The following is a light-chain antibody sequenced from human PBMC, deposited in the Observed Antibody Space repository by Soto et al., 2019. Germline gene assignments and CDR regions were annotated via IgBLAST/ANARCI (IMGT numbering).Light chain of an antibody. Sequence: EIVMTQSPATLSVSPGERATLSCRASQSVSSNLAWYQQKPGQAPRLLIYGASTRVTGIPARFSGSGSGTEFTLTITSLQSEDFAVYYCQQRSSWPPWTFGQGTKVDIK. V-gene: IGKV3-15*01. CDR3: QQRSSWPPWT. J-gene: IGKJ1*01. CDR1: QSVSSN. CDR2: GAS.